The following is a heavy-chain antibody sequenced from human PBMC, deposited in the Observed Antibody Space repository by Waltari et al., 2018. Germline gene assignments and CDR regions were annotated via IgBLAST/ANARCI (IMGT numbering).Heavy chain of an antibody. CDR2: IYTTGTP. V-gene: IGHV4-4*07. Sequence: QVHLQESGPGLVKPSDTLSLTCSVSGASISHFYWSWLRLSAAHGLEWVGRIYTTGTPNYSPSLMSRVTMSIDTSKNLLSLNLRSVTAADTGTYYCARMKNNRESAASWYPPSFDSWGQGIHVTVSS. D-gene: IGHD6-13*01. CDR1: GASISHFY. CDR3: ARMKNNRESAASWYPPSFDS. J-gene: IGHJ5*01.